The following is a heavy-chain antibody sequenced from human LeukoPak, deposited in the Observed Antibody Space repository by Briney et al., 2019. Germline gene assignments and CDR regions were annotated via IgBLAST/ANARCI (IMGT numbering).Heavy chain of an antibody. D-gene: IGHD2-8*01. Sequence: GASVKVSCKASGYSFTSYYEHCVRQAPGQGLEWVGVINPKDGGTISAQKLQDRVALTSDTSTSTVYMEMNNLKSDDTAVYYCARGPLLGYDTNDSGFDIWGQGTLVTVSS. J-gene: IGHJ3*02. CDR1: GYSFTSYY. V-gene: IGHV1-46*04. CDR3: ARGPLLGYDTNDSGFDI. CDR2: INPKDGGT.